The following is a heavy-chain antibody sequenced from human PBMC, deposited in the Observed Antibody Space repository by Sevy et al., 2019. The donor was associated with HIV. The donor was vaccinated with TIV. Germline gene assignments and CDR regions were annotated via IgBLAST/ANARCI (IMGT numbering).Heavy chain of an antibody. CDR3: AKGYCSGGSCPRDYYYYGMDV. D-gene: IGHD2-15*01. V-gene: IGHV3-23*01. J-gene: IGHJ6*02. CDR2: ISSSGRYT. CDR1: GFTFSSYA. Sequence: GGSLRLSCAASGFTFSSYAMSWVRQAPGKGLEWVSSISSSGRYTNYADSVEGRFTISRDNSKNSLFVQMNSLRAEDTAVYYCAKGYCSGGSCPRDYYYYGMDVWGQGTTVTVSS.